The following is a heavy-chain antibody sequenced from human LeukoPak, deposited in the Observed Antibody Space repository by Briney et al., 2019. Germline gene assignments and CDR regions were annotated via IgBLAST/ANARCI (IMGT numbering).Heavy chain of an antibody. CDR2: ISYSGNT. Sequence: SETLSLTCTVSGGSITGYYWSWLRQPPGKGLEWIGYISYSGNTNYNASLKSRVTISVDTSMNQFSLKLSSATAADTAMSYCARHVGGPTKDFWGQGTLVTVSS. D-gene: IGHD2-15*01. V-gene: IGHV4-59*08. J-gene: IGHJ4*02. CDR1: GGSITGYY. CDR3: ARHVGGPTKDF.